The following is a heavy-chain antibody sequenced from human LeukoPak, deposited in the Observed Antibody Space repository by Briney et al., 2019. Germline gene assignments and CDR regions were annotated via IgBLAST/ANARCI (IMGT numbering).Heavy chain of an antibody. Sequence: GGSLRLSCAASGFTFSNAWMSWVRQAPGKGLEWVGRIKSKTDGGTTDYAAPVKGRFTISRDDSKNTLYPQMNSLKTEDTAAYYCTTDPLRLLWFGDPDAFDIWGQGTMVTVSS. CDR2: IKSKTDGGTT. CDR1: GFTFSNAW. V-gene: IGHV3-15*01. J-gene: IGHJ3*02. D-gene: IGHD3-10*01. CDR3: TTDPLRLLWFGDPDAFDI.